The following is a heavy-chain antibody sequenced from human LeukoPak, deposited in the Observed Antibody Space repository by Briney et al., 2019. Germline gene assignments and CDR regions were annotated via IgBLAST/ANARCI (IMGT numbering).Heavy chain of an antibody. CDR3: ARQYSSSSGWFDP. Sequence: PSETLSLTCTVAGGSISSYYWSWIRQPPGKGLEWIGYIYYSGSTNYNPSLRSRVTMSVDTSKNQFSLNLTSVTAADTAVYYCARQYSSSSGWFDPWGQGTLVTVSS. V-gene: IGHV4-59*01. CDR2: IYYSGST. D-gene: IGHD6-6*01. CDR1: GGSISSYY. J-gene: IGHJ5*02.